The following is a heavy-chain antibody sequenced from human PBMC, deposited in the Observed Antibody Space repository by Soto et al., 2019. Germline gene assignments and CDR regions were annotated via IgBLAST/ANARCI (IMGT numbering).Heavy chain of an antibody. CDR2: IYTSGST. J-gene: IGHJ6*02. CDR3: ARDQLVSPQGYCSGGSCYSIDYYYGMDV. V-gene: IGHV4-4*07. CDR1: GGSISSYY. Sequence: SETLSLTCTVSGGSISSYYWSWIRQPAGKGLEWIGRIYTSGSTNYNPSLKSRVTMSVDTSKNQFSLKLSSVTAADTAVYYCARDQLVSPQGYCSGGSCYSIDYYYGMDVWGQGTTVTVSS. D-gene: IGHD2-15*01.